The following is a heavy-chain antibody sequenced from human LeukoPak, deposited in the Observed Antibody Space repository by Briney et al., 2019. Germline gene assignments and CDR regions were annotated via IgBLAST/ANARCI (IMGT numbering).Heavy chain of an antibody. CDR2: IYHSGST. J-gene: IGHJ4*02. CDR3: ARDLVTGSFGY. Sequence: GSLRLSCAASGFTVSSNYMSWVRQPPGKGLEWIGEIYHSGSTNYNPSLKSRVTISVDKSKNQFSLKLSSVTAADTAVYYCARDLVTGSFGYWGQGTLVTVSS. D-gene: IGHD1-26*01. V-gene: IGHV4-4*02. CDR1: GFTVSSNY.